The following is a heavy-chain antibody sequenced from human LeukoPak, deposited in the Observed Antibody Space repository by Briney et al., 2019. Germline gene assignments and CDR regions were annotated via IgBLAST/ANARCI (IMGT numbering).Heavy chain of an antibody. CDR1: GGSFSGYY. D-gene: IGHD6-13*01. J-gene: IGHJ4*02. CDR3: ARRGGYSSSRPRYFDY. Sequence: WETLSLTCAVYGGSFSGYYSSWIRQPPGKGLEWFGEINHSGSTNYNPSLKSRVTISVDTSKNQFSLKLSSVTASDTAVYYCARRGGYSSSRPRYFDYWGPGTLVTVSS. CDR2: INHSGST. V-gene: IGHV4-34*01.